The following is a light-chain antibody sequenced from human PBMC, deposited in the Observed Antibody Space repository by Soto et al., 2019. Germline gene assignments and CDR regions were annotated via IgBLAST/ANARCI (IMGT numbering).Light chain of an antibody. CDR2: DAS. J-gene: IGKJ2*01. CDR3: QQRSHWPPA. Sequence: EIVLTQSPATLSLSPGERATLSCRASQSVSSYLAWYQQKPGQAPRLLIYDASNRATGIPARFSGSGSGTDCTLTISSLEPEDFAVYYCQQRSHWPPAFGQGTKLEIK. CDR1: QSVSSY. V-gene: IGKV3-11*01.